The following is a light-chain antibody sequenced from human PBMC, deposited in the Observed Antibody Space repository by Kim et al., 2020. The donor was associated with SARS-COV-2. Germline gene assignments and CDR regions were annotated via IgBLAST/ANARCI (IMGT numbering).Light chain of an antibody. Sequence: VLTQSPGTLSLSPGERATLSCRASQSVSSSYLAWYQQKPGQALRLLIYAASSRATGIPDRFSGSGSGTDFTLTISRLEPEDFALYYCQQYDSSLLTFGGGTKVDIK. CDR1: QSVSSSY. CDR2: AAS. V-gene: IGKV3-20*01. J-gene: IGKJ4*01. CDR3: QQYDSSLLT.